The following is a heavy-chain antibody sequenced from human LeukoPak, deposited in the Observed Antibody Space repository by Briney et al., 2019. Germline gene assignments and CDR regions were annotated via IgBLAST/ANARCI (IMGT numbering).Heavy chain of an antibody. D-gene: IGHD2-2*02. CDR2: IYYSGST. CDR1: GGSISSYY. Sequence: KPSETLSLTCTVSGGSISSYYWSWIRQPPGKGLEWIGYIYYSGSTNYNPSLKSRVTISVDTSKNQFSLKLSSVTAADTAVYYCARAIVVVPAAIGWFDPWGQGTLVTVSS. V-gene: IGHV4-59*01. CDR3: ARAIVVVPAAIGWFDP. J-gene: IGHJ5*02.